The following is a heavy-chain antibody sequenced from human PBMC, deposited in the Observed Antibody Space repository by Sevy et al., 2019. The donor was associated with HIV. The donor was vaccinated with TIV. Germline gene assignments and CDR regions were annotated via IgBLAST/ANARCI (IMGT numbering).Heavy chain of an antibody. CDR2: ISSSSSYI. V-gene: IGHV3-21*01. D-gene: IGHD6-19*01. CDR3: ARGHSSGWTVDAFDI. J-gene: IGHJ3*02. Sequence: LSLTCAASGFTFSSYSMNWVRQAPGKGLEWVSSISSSSSYIYYADSVKGRFTISRDNAKNSLYLQMNSLRAEDTAVYYCARGHSSGWTVDAFDIWGQGTMVTVSS. CDR1: GFTFSSYS.